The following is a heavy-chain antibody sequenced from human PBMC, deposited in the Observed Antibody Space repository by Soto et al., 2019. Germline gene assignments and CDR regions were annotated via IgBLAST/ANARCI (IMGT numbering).Heavy chain of an antibody. Sequence: ASVKVSCKASGYSFINYGISWVRQAPGQGLEWMGWISAYNGNTNYAQKLQGRVTMTTDTSTGTAYMEPRSLRSDDTAVYYCARAEIPAALVDYWGQGTLVTVSS. J-gene: IGHJ4*02. CDR3: ARAEIPAALVDY. V-gene: IGHV1-18*01. CDR2: ISAYNGNT. D-gene: IGHD6-13*01. CDR1: GYSFINYG.